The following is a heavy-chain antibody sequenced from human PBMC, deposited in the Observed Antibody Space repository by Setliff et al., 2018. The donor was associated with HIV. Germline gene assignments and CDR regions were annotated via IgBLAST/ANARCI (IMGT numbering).Heavy chain of an antibody. V-gene: IGHV4-61*02. Sequence: PSETLSLTCTVSGGSINSGTYYWSWIRQPAGKGLEWIGRVYNSGSANYNPSLTSRVTMSVDTSKNQFSLNLNSLTAADTAIYYWARGAEYPNWYFDLWGRGTLVTVSS. CDR1: GGSINSGTYY. J-gene: IGHJ2*01. CDR2: VYNSGSA. CDR3: ARGAEYPNWYFDL.